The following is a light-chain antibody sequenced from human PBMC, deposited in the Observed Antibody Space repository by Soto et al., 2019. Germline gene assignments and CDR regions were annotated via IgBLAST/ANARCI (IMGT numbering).Light chain of an antibody. CDR3: CSYTSSSRYV. Sequence: QLVLTQPRSVSGSPGQSVTISCTGASGDIGGYNYVSWYQHHPGKAPKLIIFDVNKRPSGVPDRFSGSKSGNTASLTISGLQPEDEADYYCCSYTSSSRYVFGTGTKLTVL. CDR2: DVN. V-gene: IGLV2-11*01. CDR1: SGDIGGYNY. J-gene: IGLJ1*01.